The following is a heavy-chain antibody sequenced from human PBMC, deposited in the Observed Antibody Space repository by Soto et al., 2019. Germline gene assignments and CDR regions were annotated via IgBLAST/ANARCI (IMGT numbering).Heavy chain of an antibody. Sequence: EVQLVESGGGLIQPGGSLRLSCAVSGFTVSNNYMSWVRQAPGKGLEGVSVIYSGGYTAYGDSVKGRFTISRDNSKNTPYLQLNTLRPEDRAVFFWATEPGGGGYWGQGTLVTVSS. V-gene: IGHV3-53*01. CDR3: ATEPGGGGY. J-gene: IGHJ4*02. CDR2: IYSGGYT. CDR1: GFTVSNNY. D-gene: IGHD3-10*01.